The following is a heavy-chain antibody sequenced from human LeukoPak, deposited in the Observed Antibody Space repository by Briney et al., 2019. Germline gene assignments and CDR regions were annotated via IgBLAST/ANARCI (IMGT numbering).Heavy chain of an antibody. CDR1: GGTFTSYA. CDR2: IIPIFGTA. D-gene: IGHD1-7*01. J-gene: IGHJ5*02. Sequence: SVKVSCKASGGTFTSYAISWVRQAPGQGLEWMGWIIPIFGTANYAQKFQGRVTITADKSTSTAYMELSSLRSEDTAVYYCARADNWNYGGDWFDPWGQGTLVTVSS. V-gene: IGHV1-69*06. CDR3: ARADNWNYGGDWFDP.